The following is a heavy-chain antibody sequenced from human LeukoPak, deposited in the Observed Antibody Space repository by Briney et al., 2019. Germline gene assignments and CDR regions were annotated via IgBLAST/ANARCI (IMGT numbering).Heavy chain of an antibody. V-gene: IGHV3-7*01. J-gene: IGHJ4*02. CDR2: MNTDGSEK. D-gene: IGHD1-26*01. CDR1: GFTFSNYW. Sequence: GGSLRLSCAASGFTFSNYWMGWARQAPGKRPEWVANMNTDGSEKYYADSVKGRFTISRDNARNSVYLQMNSLRVEDTAVHYCARDPVEWELLLDCWGQGTLVTVSS. CDR3: ARDPVEWELLLDC.